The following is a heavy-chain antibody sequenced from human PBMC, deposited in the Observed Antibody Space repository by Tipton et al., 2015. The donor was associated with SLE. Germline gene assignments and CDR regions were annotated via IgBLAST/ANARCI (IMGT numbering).Heavy chain of an antibody. J-gene: IGHJ4*02. Sequence: TLSLTCTVSGASINTRSHYWGWVRQSPGKGLEWLGSVYTSGSAYYNPALNSRVTISVDTSKKQLSLRLSSVTAADTAVYYCARLTYYDSSGYYYYDYWGQGTLVTVSS. V-gene: IGHV4-39*07. D-gene: IGHD3-22*01. CDR3: ARLTYYDSSGYYYYDY. CDR2: VYTSGSA. CDR1: GASINTRSHY.